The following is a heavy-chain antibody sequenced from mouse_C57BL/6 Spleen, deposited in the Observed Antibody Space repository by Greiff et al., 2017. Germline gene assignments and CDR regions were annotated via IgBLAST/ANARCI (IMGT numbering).Heavy chain of an antibody. CDR1: GYTFTDYE. Sequence: VQLQESGAELVRPGASVTLSCKASGYTFTDYEMHWVKQTPVHGLEWIGAIDPETGGTAYNQKFKGKAILTADKSSSTAYMELRSLTSEDSAVYYCTRWGYGSSYGFAYWGQGTLVTVSA. CDR2: IDPETGGT. V-gene: IGHV1-15*01. J-gene: IGHJ3*01. CDR3: TRWGYGSSYGFAY. D-gene: IGHD1-1*01.